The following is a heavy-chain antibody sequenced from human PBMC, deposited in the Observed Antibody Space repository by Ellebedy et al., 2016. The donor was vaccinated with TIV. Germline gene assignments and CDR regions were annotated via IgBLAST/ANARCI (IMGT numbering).Heavy chain of an antibody. J-gene: IGHJ6*02. CDR1: EFDFPTYW. CDR3: AVGDILPYYYGINV. Sequence: GESLKISCQGFEFDFPTYWITWVRQMPGKGLEWVGWLDCSDSYTDYSQPFQGHVTISADKSSSTASLQWSSLRASETATYYCAVGDILPYYYGINVWGQGTTVIVSS. V-gene: IGHV5-10-1*01. D-gene: IGHD1-26*01. CDR2: LDCSDSYT.